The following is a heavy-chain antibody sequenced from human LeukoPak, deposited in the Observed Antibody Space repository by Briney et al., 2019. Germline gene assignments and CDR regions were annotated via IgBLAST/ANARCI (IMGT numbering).Heavy chain of an antibody. V-gene: IGHV3-23*01. CDR2: ITSGFTP. CDR1: GLTFSDYG. D-gene: IGHD2-15*01. CDR3: AKDYSDSRVADVFLEY. J-gene: IGHJ4*02. Sequence: GGSLSLSCAASGLTFSDYGMSWFRQAPGKGLEWVSGITSGFTPHYADSVKGRFTISRDNSKNTFHLQLNSLRAEDTAVYYCAKDYSDSRVADVFLEYWGQGTLVTVSS.